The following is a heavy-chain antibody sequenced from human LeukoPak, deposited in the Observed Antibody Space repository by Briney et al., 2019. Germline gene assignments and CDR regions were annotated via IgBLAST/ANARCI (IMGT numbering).Heavy chain of an antibody. Sequence: GSLRPSCAASGFTFSSYGMHWVRQAPGKGLEWVGRSRNKVKSYTTEYAASVEGRFTISRHDSKNSLYLQMNSLKTQDTAVYYCVRVGSVAGSDYLDYWGQGTLVTVSS. J-gene: IGHJ4*02. D-gene: IGHD6-19*01. V-gene: IGHV3-72*01. CDR2: SRNKVKSYTT. CDR3: VRVGSVAGSDYLDY. CDR1: GFTFSSYG.